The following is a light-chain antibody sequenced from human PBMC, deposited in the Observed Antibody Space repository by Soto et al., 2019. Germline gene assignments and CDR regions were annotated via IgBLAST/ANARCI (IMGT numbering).Light chain of an antibody. V-gene: IGKV3-20*01. CDR2: GAS. J-gene: IGKJ1*01. Sequence: EIVLTQSPGTLSLSPGERATLSCRASQSVSSTYSAWYQQKPGQAPRLLIYGASNRAAGIPERFSGSGSGTDFTLTITRMEPEDFAVYYCQQYTNSPEWTFGQGTKVEIK. CDR3: QQYTNSPEWT. CDR1: QSVSSTY.